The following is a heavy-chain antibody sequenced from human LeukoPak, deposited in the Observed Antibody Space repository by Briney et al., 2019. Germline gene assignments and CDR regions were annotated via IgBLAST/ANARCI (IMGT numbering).Heavy chain of an antibody. V-gene: IGHV3-30-3*01. CDR2: ISYDGSNK. CDR1: GFTFSSYA. D-gene: IGHD6-13*01. CDR3: AKDPLSSSQPIDY. Sequence: GGSLRLSCAASGFTFSSYAMHWVRQAPGKGLEWVAVISYDGSNKYYADSVKGRFTISRDNSKNTLYLQMNSLRAEDTAVYYCAKDPLSSSQPIDYWGQGTLVTVSS. J-gene: IGHJ4*02.